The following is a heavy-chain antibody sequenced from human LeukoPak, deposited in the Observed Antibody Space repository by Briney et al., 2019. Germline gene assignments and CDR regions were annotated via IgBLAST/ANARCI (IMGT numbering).Heavy chain of an antibody. CDR1: GFTFTSSA. J-gene: IGHJ4*02. Sequence: TSVKVSCEASGFTFTSSAVQWVRQARGQRLEWIGWIVVGSGNTNYAQKFQERVTITRDMSTSTAYMELSSLRSEDTAVYYCAALDYDILTGYYKDYYFDYWGQGTLVTVSS. D-gene: IGHD3-9*01. CDR2: IVVGSGNT. V-gene: IGHV1-58*01. CDR3: AALDYDILTGYYKDYYFDY.